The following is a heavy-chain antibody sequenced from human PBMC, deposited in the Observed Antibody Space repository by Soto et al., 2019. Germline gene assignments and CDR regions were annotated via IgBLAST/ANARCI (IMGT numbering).Heavy chain of an antibody. Sequence: GGSLRLSCAASGFTFSSYAMSWVRQAPGKGLEWVSAISGSGGSTYYADSVKGRFTISRDNSKNTLYLQMNSLRAEDTAVYYCAKELGIAVAGTYAFDIWGQGTMVTVSS. CDR2: ISGSGGST. CDR1: GFTFSSYA. J-gene: IGHJ3*02. CDR3: AKELGIAVAGTYAFDI. V-gene: IGHV3-23*01. D-gene: IGHD6-19*01.